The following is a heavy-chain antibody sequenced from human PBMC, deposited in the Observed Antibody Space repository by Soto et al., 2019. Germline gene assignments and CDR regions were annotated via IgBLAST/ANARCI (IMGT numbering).Heavy chain of an antibody. Sequence: EVQLVECGGGLVKPGGSLRLSCVGSGFTFIDAWMSWVRQAPGKGLEWVGRLKSETDGGTADYAAPVEGRFNISRDDSKNTLYLQMNSLKSDDTAVYYCMTAPGLNVLFWGQGALVTVSS. D-gene: IGHD3-16*01. CDR3: MTAPGLNVLF. J-gene: IGHJ4*02. V-gene: IGHV3-15*01. CDR1: GFTFIDAW. CDR2: LKSETDGGTA.